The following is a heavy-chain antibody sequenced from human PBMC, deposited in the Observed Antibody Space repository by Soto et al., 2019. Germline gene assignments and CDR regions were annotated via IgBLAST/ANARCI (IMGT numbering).Heavy chain of an antibody. Sequence: QVQLQESGPGLVKPSQTLSLTCTVSGGSISSGDYYWCWIHQPPGKGLEWIGSIFYSGNTHYNPALRSRLTISVDTSKNQFSLKLSSVTAADPAVYYCARASAYTATDFDYWGQGTLVTVSS. CDR3: ARASAYTATDFDY. J-gene: IGHJ4*02. V-gene: IGHV4-30-4*01. CDR2: IFYSGNT. CDR1: GGSISSGDYY. D-gene: IGHD2-15*01.